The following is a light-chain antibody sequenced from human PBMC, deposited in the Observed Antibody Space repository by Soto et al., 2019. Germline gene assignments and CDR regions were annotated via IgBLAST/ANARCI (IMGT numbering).Light chain of an antibody. Sequence: EIVMTQSPATLSVSPGERATLSCRASQSVSSNLAWYQQKPGQAPRLLIYGASTRATGIPARFSVSGSGTGFTLTISSLQSEDFAVYYCQQYNNWPPGRTRTFGQGTKVEIK. CDR3: QQYNNWPPGRTRT. CDR1: QSVSSN. J-gene: IGKJ1*01. CDR2: GAS. V-gene: IGKV3-15*01.